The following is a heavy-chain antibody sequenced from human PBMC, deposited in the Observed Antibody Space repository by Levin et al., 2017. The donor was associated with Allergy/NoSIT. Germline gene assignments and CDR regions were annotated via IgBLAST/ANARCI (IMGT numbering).Heavy chain of an antibody. CDR1: GDMFNTYA. CDR2: IIPYFHAA. D-gene: IGHD2-15*01. CDR3: ARDPLSTSEIDP. J-gene: IGHJ5*02. V-gene: IGHV1-69*06. Sequence: SGESLKISCKPSGDMFNTYAISWVRHAPGQGLEWMGGIIPYFHAANYAQKFRGKVTITADSSTGTAYLELTNLRSEDTAVYYCARDPLSTSEIDPWGQGTLVTVSS.